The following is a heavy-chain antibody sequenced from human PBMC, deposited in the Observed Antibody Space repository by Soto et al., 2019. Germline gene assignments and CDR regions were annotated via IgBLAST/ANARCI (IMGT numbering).Heavy chain of an antibody. CDR2: ISSSSSYI. V-gene: IGHV3-21*01. D-gene: IGHD2-15*01. J-gene: IGHJ6*03. CDR1: GFTFSSYS. Sequence: GGSLRLSCAASGFTFSSYSMNWVRQAPGKGLEWVSSISSSSSYIYYADSVKGRFTISRDNAKNSLYLQMNSLRAEDTAVYYCAREVVVVVAATGKSFYYYYMDVWGKGTTVTVSS. CDR3: AREVVVVVAATGKSFYYYYMDV.